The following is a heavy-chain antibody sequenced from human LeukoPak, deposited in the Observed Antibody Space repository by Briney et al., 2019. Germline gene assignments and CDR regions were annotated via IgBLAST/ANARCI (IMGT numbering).Heavy chain of an antibody. CDR1: GFTSSSYA. V-gene: IGHV3-23*01. J-gene: IGHJ4*02. D-gene: IGHD2-8*02. Sequence: RGSLRLSCAASGFTSSSYAMSWVRQAPGEGLEWVSTVGGGGVTNYADSVKGRFTISRENSMNTLSLQMNVLRAEDTAVYYCARDPGGTFDYWGQGALVTVSS. CDR2: VGGGGVT. CDR3: ARDPGGTFDY.